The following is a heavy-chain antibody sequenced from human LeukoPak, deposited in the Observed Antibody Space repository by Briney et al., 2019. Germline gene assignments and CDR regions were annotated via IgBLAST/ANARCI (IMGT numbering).Heavy chain of an antibody. CDR1: GLTFSNYA. CDR3: AKGRDSVAPGTRTPDY. V-gene: IGHV3-23*01. Sequence: GGSLRLSCAASGLTFSNYAMNWVRQAPGKGLEWVSIIDTGGDVTFYADSVKGRFTISRGNSRNTLYLQMNSLRIEDTASYYCAKGRDSVAPGTRTPDYWGQGTLVTVSS. J-gene: IGHJ4*02. D-gene: IGHD6-19*01. CDR2: IDTGGDVT.